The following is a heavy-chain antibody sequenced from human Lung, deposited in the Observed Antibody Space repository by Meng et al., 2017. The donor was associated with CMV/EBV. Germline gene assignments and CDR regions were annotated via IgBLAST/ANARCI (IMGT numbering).Heavy chain of an antibody. CDR1: GGTFTSYA. V-gene: IGHV1-69*10. CDR2: IIPILGIA. Sequence: SVKVSXKASGGTFTSYAISWVRQAPGQGLEWMGGIIPILGIANYAQKFQGRVTFTADKSTSTAYMELSSLRSEDTAVYYCASLAYCSSTCCPFYYYYGMDVWGQGXTVTVSS. J-gene: IGHJ6*02. D-gene: IGHD2-2*01. CDR3: ASLAYCSSTCCPFYYYYGMDV.